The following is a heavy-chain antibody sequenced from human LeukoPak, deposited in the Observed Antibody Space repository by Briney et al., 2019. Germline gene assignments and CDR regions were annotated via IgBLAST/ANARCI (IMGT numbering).Heavy chain of an antibody. Sequence: ASVKVSCKVSGYIFSELSMHWVRQAPGQGLEWMGGFNPEDGEAFYAQKFQGRVNMTEDTSTDTAYMELSSLSYDDTAVYYCATDGAGDYLNHWGQGTLVTVSS. V-gene: IGHV1-24*01. CDR2: FNPEDGEA. D-gene: IGHD4-17*01. J-gene: IGHJ4*02. CDR1: GYIFSELS. CDR3: ATDGAGDYLNH.